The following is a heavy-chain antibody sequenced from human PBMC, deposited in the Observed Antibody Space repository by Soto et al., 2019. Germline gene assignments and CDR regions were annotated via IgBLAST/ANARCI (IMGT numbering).Heavy chain of an antibody. CDR3: ARDSGTTYHWFAP. D-gene: IGHD1-1*01. CDR2: IYYSGST. J-gene: IGHJ5*02. V-gene: IGHV4-59*01. Sequence: SETLSLTYTVAGGTISSYYGSWIRQTPGKGLEWIGYIYYSGSTNYNPPLKSRVTISVDTSKNQFSLKLSSVTAADTAVYYCARDSGTTYHWFAPWGQGTLVTVSS. CDR1: GGTISSYY.